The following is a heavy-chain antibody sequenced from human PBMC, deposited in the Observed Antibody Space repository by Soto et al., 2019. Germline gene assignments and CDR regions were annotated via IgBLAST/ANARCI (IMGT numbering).Heavy chain of an antibody. CDR2: ISSSGSTI. CDR1: GFTFSDYY. Sequence: GGSLRLSCAASGFTFSDYYMSWIRQAPGKGLEWVSYISSSGSTIYYADSVKGRFTISRDNAKNSLYLQMNSLRAEDTAVYYCARDRHIVVVIAAYFDYWGQGTLVTVSS. CDR3: ARDRHIVVVIAAYFDY. D-gene: IGHD2-21*01. V-gene: IGHV3-11*01. J-gene: IGHJ4*02.